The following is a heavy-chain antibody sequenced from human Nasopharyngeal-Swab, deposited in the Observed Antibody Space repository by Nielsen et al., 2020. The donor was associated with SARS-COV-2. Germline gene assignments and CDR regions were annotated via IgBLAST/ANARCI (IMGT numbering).Heavy chain of an antibody. CDR3: ASYYYDSSDYSYWSDP. CDR2: FSYSGTT. Sequence: GSLRLSCTVSSDSISSNSYYWGWIRQSPGKGLEWIGSFSYSGTTYFNPSLKSRVTISVDTSKNQFSVKLSSVTAADTAVYYCASYYYDSSDYSYWSDPWGQGTLVTVSS. D-gene: IGHD3-22*01. CDR1: SDSISSNSYY. J-gene: IGHJ5*02. V-gene: IGHV4-39*01.